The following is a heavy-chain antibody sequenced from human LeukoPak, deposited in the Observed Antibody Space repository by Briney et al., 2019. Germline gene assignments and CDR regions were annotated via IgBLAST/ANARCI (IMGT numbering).Heavy chain of an antibody. V-gene: IGHV1-18*01. CDR3: ARGRGPCSSSSCFDYFHYGLDV. Sequence: GASVKVSCKASGYTFSSHGITWVRQAPGQGLEWVGWLSVHSGSPNYAPSLYGRVTLTRDISTSTAYMELRSLRSDDTAVYYCARGRGPCSSSSCFDYFHYGLDVWGQGATVTVSS. J-gene: IGHJ6*02. D-gene: IGHD2-15*01. CDR1: GYTFSSHG. CDR2: LSVHSGSP.